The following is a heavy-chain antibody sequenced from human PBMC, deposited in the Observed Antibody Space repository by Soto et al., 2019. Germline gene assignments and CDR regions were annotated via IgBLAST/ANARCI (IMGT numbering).Heavy chain of an antibody. J-gene: IGHJ4*02. Sequence: QVHLVQSGAEVKKPGASVKVSCRSSGYTFTSNAIHWVRQAPGQSLEWMGWVNAGNGYTKYLQNFQGRVTISSDTSASTAYMELNILRSEDTAVYYCARGAHTYGYVFDYWGQGTIVTVSS. D-gene: IGHD5-18*01. V-gene: IGHV1-3*01. CDR1: GYTFTSNA. CDR2: VNAGNGYT. CDR3: ARGAHTYGYVFDY.